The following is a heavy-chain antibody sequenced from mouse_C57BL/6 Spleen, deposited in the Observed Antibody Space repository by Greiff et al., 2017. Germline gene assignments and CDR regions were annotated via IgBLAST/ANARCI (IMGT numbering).Heavy chain of an antibody. Sequence: QVQLQQSGAELVRPGTSVKMSCKASGYTFTNYWIGWAKQRPGHGLEWIGDIYPGGGYTNYTEKFKGKATLTADKSSSTAYMQFSSLTSEDSAIYYCARGPYYYGSSDDWYFDVWGTGTTVTVSS. CDR3: ARGPYYYGSSDDWYFDV. CDR2: IYPGGGYT. J-gene: IGHJ1*03. D-gene: IGHD1-1*01. V-gene: IGHV1-63*01. CDR1: GYTFTNYW.